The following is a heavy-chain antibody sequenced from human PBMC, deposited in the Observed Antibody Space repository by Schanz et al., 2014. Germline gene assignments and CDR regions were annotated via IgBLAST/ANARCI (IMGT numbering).Heavy chain of an antibody. V-gene: IGHV4-39*01. CDR2: IYYTGTT. Sequence: QLQVQESGPGLVKPSETLSLTCTVSGASISGSSDYWGWIRQSPGKGLEWIGNIYYTGTTYYNPSLKSGFPKSEDTSKNRFPLKLPSVTAADTAVFYCARRDNYLSAFDIWGQGTMVTVSS. J-gene: IGHJ3*02. CDR3: ARRDNYLSAFDI. D-gene: IGHD4-4*01. CDR1: GASISGSSDY.